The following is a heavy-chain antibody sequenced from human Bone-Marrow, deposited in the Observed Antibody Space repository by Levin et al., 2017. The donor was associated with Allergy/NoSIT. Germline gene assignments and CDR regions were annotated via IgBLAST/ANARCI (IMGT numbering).Heavy chain of an antibody. D-gene: IGHD2-15*01. CDR1: GFTFRNYA. J-gene: IGHJ4*02. CDR3: AKDTYTCSGGSCYFFDY. CDR2: ISLDGNTQ. Sequence: GESLKISCAVSGFTFRNYAMHWVRQAPGRGLEWVAFISLDGNTQYYADSVKGRFTVSRDNSNNTLHLQMNSLRVEDTAIYYCAKDTYTCSGGSCYFFDYWGRGALVTVSS. V-gene: IGHV3-30*18.